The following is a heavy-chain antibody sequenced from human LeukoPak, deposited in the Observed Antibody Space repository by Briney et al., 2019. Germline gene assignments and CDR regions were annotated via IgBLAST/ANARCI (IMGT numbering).Heavy chain of an antibody. J-gene: IGHJ6*02. CDR2: VSSSGSTK. V-gene: IGHV3-48*03. CDR1: GFTFSSYE. D-gene: IGHD3-16*02. Sequence: PGGSLRLSCAASGFTFSSYEMNWVRQAPGKGLEWVSYVSSSGSTKYSADSVKGRFTISRDNAKNSLYLQMNSLRAEDTAVYYCARASFGMDVWGQGTTVTVSS. CDR3: ARASFGMDV.